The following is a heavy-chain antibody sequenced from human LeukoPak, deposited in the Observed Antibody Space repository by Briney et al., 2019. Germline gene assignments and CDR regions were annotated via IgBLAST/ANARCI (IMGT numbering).Heavy chain of an antibody. CDR2: INPSGGST. Sequence: ASVKVSCKASGYTFTGYYMRWVRQAPGQGLEWMGIINPSGGSTSYAQKFQGRVTMTRDMSTSTVYMELSSLRSEDTAVYYCAREDSSGWYVGDYWGQGTLVTVSS. CDR3: AREDSSGWYVGDY. D-gene: IGHD6-19*01. CDR1: GYTFTGYY. V-gene: IGHV1-46*01. J-gene: IGHJ4*02.